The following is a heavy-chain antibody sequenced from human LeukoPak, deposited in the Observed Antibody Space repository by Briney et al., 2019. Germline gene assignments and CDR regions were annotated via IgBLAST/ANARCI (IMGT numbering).Heavy chain of an antibody. CDR3: AKDAPYSGSYFDRYFDL. CDR2: ISGSGGST. J-gene: IGHJ2*01. CDR1: GFTFSSYA. Sequence: TGGSLRLSCAASGFTFSSYAMSWVRQAPGKGLEWVSAISGSGGSTYYADSVKGRFTISRDNSKNTLYLQMNSLRAEDTAVYYCAKDAPYSGSYFDRYFDLWGRGTLVTVSS. V-gene: IGHV3-23*01. D-gene: IGHD1-26*01.